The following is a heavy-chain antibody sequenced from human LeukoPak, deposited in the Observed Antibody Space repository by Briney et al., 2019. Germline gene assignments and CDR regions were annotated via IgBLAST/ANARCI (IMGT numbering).Heavy chain of an antibody. CDR1: GFTFSDYY. Sequence: GGSLRLSCAASGFTFSDYYMSWIRQAPGKGLEWVSYISSSGSTIYYADSVKGRFTISRDNAKNSLYLQMNSLRAEDTAVYYCARDAKDCSSTSCHDYYYYYVDVWGKGTTVTVSS. D-gene: IGHD2-2*01. J-gene: IGHJ6*03. V-gene: IGHV3-11*04. CDR2: ISSSGSTI. CDR3: ARDAKDCSSTSCHDYYYYYVDV.